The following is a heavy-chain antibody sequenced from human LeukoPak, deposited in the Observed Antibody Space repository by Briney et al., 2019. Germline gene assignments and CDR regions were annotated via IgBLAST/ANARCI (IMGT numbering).Heavy chain of an antibody. CDR1: GYTFTGYY. CDR3: AREPIYYDSSGYYYSGYFDY. D-gene: IGHD3-22*01. V-gene: IGHV1-2*02. J-gene: IGHJ4*02. CDR2: INPNSGGT. Sequence: ASVKVSCKASGYTFTGYYMHWVRQAPGQGLEWMGWINPNSGGTNYAQKFRGRVTMTRDTSISTAYMELSRLRSDDTAVYYCAREPIYYDSSGYYYSGYFDYWGQGTLVTVSS.